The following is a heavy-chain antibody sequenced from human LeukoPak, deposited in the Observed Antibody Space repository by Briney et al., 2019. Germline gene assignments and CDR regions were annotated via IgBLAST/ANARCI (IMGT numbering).Heavy chain of an antibody. Sequence: GGSLRLSCAASGFTFGSYWMSWVRQAPGKGLEWVANIKQDGSEKYYVDSVKGRFTISRDNAKNSLYLQMNSLRAEDTAVYYCARDIAVALDYWGQGTLVTVSS. CDR3: ARDIAVALDY. D-gene: IGHD6-19*01. CDR2: IKQDGSEK. V-gene: IGHV3-7*01. J-gene: IGHJ4*02. CDR1: GFTFGSYW.